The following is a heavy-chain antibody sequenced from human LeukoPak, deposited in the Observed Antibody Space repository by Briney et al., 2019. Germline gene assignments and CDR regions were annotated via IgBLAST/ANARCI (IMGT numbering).Heavy chain of an antibody. CDR1: GFTFSSYG. V-gene: IGHV3-33*06. CDR3: AKTRPGKPFEFDI. D-gene: IGHD1-1*01. J-gene: IGHJ3*02. CDR2: IWYDGSNK. Sequence: GRSLRLSCAASGFTFSSYGMHWVRQAPGKGLEWVALIWYDGSNKYYADSVKGRFTISRDNSKNTLYLQMNSLRAEDTAVYYCAKTRPGKPFEFDIWGQGTMVTVSS.